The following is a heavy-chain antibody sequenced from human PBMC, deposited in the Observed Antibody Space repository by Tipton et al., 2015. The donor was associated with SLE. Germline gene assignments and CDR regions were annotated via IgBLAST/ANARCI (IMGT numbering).Heavy chain of an antibody. CDR1: GGSISSHY. J-gene: IGHJ4*02. CDR3: ARGLRSPTFFDY. V-gene: IGHV4-39*07. Sequence: TLSLTCTVSGGSISSHYWGWIRQPPGKGLEWIGSIYYSGSTYYNPSLKSRVTISVDTSKNQFSLKLSSVTAADTAVYYCARGLRSPTFFDYWGQGTLVTVSS. CDR2: IYYSGST. D-gene: IGHD4-17*01.